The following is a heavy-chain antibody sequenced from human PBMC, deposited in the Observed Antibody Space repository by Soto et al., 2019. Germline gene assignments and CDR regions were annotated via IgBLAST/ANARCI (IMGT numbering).Heavy chain of an antibody. J-gene: IGHJ3*02. CDR3: ARDMPYCGSYGDAFDI. V-gene: IGHV4-31*03. D-gene: IGHD1-26*01. Sequence: QVQLQESGPGLVKPSQTLSLTCTVSGGSISSGGYYWSWIRQHPGKGLEWIGYIYYSGSTYYNPSLKSRVTISVDTSKNQFSLKLSSVTAADTAVYYCARDMPYCGSYGDAFDIWGQGTMVTVSS. CDR1: GGSISSGGYY. CDR2: IYYSGST.